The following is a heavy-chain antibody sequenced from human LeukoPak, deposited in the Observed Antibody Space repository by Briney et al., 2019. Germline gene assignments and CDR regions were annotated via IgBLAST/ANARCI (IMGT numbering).Heavy chain of an antibody. V-gene: IGHV4-59*01. D-gene: IGHD3-3*01. CDR1: GDSFSSYY. J-gene: IGHJ3*02. Sequence: SETLSLTCTVSGDSFSSYYWSWIRQPPGKGLEWIGYIYYSGTTNYNPSLKSRVTISVDTSKDQLSLKLTSVTAADTAMYYCAREWRHAFDIWGQGTVVTVSS. CDR2: IYYSGTT. CDR3: AREWRHAFDI.